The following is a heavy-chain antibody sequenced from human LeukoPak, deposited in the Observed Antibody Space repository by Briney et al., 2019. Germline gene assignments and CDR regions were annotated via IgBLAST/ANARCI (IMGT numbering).Heavy chain of an antibody. CDR2: IYYSGNT. J-gene: IGHJ4*02. CDR3: ARGGSRDGYNRPLDY. CDR1: GVSISSYY. V-gene: IGHV4-59*01. Sequence: SETLSLTCTVSGVSISSYYWSWIRQPPGKGLEWIGYIYYSGNTNYSPSLKSRVTTSVDTSKNQFSLKLSSVTAADTAVYYCARGGSRDGYNRPLDYWGQGALVTVSS. D-gene: IGHD5-24*01.